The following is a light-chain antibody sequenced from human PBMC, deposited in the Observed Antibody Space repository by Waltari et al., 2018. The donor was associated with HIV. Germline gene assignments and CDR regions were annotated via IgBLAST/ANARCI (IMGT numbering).Light chain of an antibody. CDR2: EVD. J-gene: IGLJ2*01. CDR3: ASYTADDTVL. V-gene: IGLV2-14*01. Sequence: SDLTQPASVSGFLGQSITISCTGADSDFGFSNFISWYQQQPGNVPKLLLYEVDTRASGVHGRFSGSKSGNTASLTISGLQVEDEGLYHCASYTADDTVLFGGGTTVTV. CDR1: DSDFGFSNF.